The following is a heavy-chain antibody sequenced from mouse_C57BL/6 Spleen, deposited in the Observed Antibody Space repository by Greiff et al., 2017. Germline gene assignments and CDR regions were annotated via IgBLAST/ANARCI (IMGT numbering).Heavy chain of an antibody. CDR2: IRYSCST. Sequence: EVQGVESGPGLAKPSQTLSLTCSVTGYSITSDYWNWIRKFPGNKLEYMGYIRYSCSTYYNPSLKSRISITRDTSKNQYYLQLNSVTTEDTATYXCARRSYGSSWYFDVWGTGTTVTVSS. D-gene: IGHD1-1*01. V-gene: IGHV3-8*01. J-gene: IGHJ1*03. CDR1: GYSITSDY. CDR3: ARRSYGSSWYFDV.